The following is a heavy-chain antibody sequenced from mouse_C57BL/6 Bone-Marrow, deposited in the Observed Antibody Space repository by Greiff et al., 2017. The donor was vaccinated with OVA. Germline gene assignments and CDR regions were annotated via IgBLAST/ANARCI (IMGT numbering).Heavy chain of an antibody. J-gene: IGHJ2*01. CDR2: IDPSDSYT. Sequence: VQLQQPGAELVMPGASVKLSCKASGYTFTSYWMHWVKQRPGQGLEWIGEIDPSDSYTNYTQKFKGKSTLTVDTSSSAAYMQLSSLTSEGSAVYYCAKLGRGVFDCWGQGTTLTVSS. CDR1: GYTFTSYW. V-gene: IGHV1-69*01. CDR3: AKLGRGVFDC. D-gene: IGHD4-1*01.